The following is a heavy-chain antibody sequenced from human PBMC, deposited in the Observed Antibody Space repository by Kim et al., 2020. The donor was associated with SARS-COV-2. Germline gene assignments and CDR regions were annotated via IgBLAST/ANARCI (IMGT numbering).Heavy chain of an antibody. J-gene: IGHJ6*02. Sequence: SRSLNTRLTISKDTSKNQVVLTMTNMDPVDTATYYCARIGAAYYYYGMDVWGQGTTVTVSS. V-gene: IGHV2-70*01. CDR3: ARIGAAYYYYGMDV.